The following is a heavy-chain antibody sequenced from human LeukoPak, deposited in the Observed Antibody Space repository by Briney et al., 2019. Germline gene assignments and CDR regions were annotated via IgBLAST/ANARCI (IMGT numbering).Heavy chain of an antibody. CDR3: ARDATRGGDNDY. J-gene: IGHJ4*02. CDR2: INEDGSYK. Sequence: GGSLRLSCAASGFTFSSYSMNWVRQAPGKGLEWVANINEDGSYKFHADSVKGRLTISRDNSKNSLYLQMSSPRADDTAVYYCARDATRGGDNDYWGQGTRVIVSS. D-gene: IGHD2-21*02. V-gene: IGHV3-7*01. CDR1: GFTFSSYS.